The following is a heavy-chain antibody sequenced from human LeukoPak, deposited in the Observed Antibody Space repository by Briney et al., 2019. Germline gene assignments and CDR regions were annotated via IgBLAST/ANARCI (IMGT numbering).Heavy chain of an antibody. CDR3: ARATQGSYADGMDV. V-gene: IGHV1-69*04. Sequence: SVKVSCKASGGTFSSYAISWVRQAPGQGLEWMGRIIPILGIANYAQKFQGRVTITADESTSTAYMELSSLRSEDTAVYYCARATQGSYADGMDVWGQGTTVTVSS. D-gene: IGHD4-17*01. CDR1: GGTFSSYA. CDR2: IIPILGIA. J-gene: IGHJ6*02.